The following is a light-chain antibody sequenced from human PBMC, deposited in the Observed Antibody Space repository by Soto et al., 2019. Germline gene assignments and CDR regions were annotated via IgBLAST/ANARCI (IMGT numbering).Light chain of an antibody. Sequence: EIVLTQSPGALSLSPWARATLSCRASQSLCRELLDWYQQKPGQAPRLLIYASSRRATDIPDRFSGSGSGTDFTLTISRLEPEDFAVYYCQHYMNSPWTFGQGTKVDIK. V-gene: IGKV3-20*01. CDR2: ASS. CDR3: QHYMNSPWT. CDR1: QSLCREL. J-gene: IGKJ1*01.